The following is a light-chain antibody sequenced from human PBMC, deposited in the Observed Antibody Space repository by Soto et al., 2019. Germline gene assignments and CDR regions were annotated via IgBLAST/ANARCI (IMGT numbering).Light chain of an antibody. Sequence: DIQLTQSPSSVSAFVRDRVTITCRASQGISSWLAWYQQKPGKAPKLLIYVASNLQIGVPSRFGGSGSGTDFTLTISSLQPEDCATYYCQQANSFPLTFGGGTKVEIK. V-gene: IGKV1-12*01. J-gene: IGKJ4*01. CDR2: VAS. CDR1: QGISSW. CDR3: QQANSFPLT.